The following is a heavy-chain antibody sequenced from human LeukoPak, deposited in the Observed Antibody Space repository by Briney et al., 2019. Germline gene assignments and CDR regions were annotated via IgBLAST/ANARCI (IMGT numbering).Heavy chain of an antibody. J-gene: IGHJ4*02. CDR3: TTRLAAADVRDY. CDR2: ISGSGGST. D-gene: IGHD6-13*01. Sequence: GGSLRLSCAASGFTFSSYAMSWVRQAPGKGLEWVSAISGSGGSTYYADSVKGRFTISRDNSKNTLYLQMNSLRAEDTAVYYCTTRLAAADVRDYWGQGTLVTVSS. V-gene: IGHV3-23*01. CDR1: GFTFSSYA.